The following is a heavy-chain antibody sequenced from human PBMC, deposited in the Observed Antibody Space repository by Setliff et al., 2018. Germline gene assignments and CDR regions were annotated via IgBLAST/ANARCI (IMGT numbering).Heavy chain of an antibody. CDR2: ISAYSANT. Sequence: ASVKVSCKASGYIFTSYAINWVRQAPGQGLEWMGSISAYSANTNYAQNLQGRVTMTRDTSTAYMELRSLRSDDTAVYYCAREPLWGSHDAFDIWGQGTMVTVSS. D-gene: IGHD7-27*01. CDR1: GYIFTSYA. CDR3: AREPLWGSHDAFDI. V-gene: IGHV1-18*01. J-gene: IGHJ3*02.